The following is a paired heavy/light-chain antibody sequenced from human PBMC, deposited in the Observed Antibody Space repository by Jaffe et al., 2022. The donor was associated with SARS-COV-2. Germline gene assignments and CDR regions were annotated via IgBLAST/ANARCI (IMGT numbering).Heavy chain of an antibody. Sequence: EVQLVESGGGFFQPGESLRLSCAASGFILSNHWMHWVRQVPGKGLMWVSRIKEDGSYTSYADAVEGRFTISRDNAKNTLHLQMNSLRVDDTAVYYCVRERKGSYGAFDIWGQGTMVTVSP. CDR2: IKEDGSYT. V-gene: IGHV3-74*01. CDR1: GFILSNHW. J-gene: IGHJ3*02. D-gene: IGHD3-16*01. CDR3: VRERKGSYGAFDI.
Light chain of an antibody. V-gene: IGLV3-1*01. CDR2: QNT. Sequence: SYELTQPPSLSVSPGQTASIPCSGDELGTKFVYWYQQRPGQSPLLIILQNTERPSGIPERFSGSNSGNTATLTISGTQAMDEADYYCQAWDTSRGVFGTGTKVTVL. J-gene: IGLJ1*01. CDR1: ELGTKF. CDR3: QAWDTSRGV.